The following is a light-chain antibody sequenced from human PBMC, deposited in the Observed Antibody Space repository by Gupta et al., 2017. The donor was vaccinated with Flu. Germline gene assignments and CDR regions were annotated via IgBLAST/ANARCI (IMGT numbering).Light chain of an antibody. CDR3: AAWDDSLNGYV. CDR2: YDD. V-gene: IGLV1-36*01. Sequence: QSVLTQPPPVSEAPRQRVTISCSGSSSNIGNNAVNWYQQLPGKAPKLLIYYDDLLPSGVSDRFSGSKSGTSASLAIXGXQSEDEXDYYCAAWDDSLNGYVFGTGTKVTVL. J-gene: IGLJ1*01. CDR1: SSNIGNNA.